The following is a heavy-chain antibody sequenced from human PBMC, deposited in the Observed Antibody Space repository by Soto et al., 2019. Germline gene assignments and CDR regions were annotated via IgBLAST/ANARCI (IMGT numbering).Heavy chain of an antibody. CDR1: GLTFSSYD. Sequence: PGGSLRLSCAASGLTFSSYDMHWVRQATGKGLEWVSAIGTAGDTYYPGSVKGRFTISRENAKNSLYLQMNSLRAGDTAVYYCARSPKSGFQDPYFDYRGKGTLVTASS. D-gene: IGHD3-10*01. J-gene: IGHJ4*02. V-gene: IGHV3-13*01. CDR2: IGTAGDT. CDR3: ARSPKSGFQDPYFDY.